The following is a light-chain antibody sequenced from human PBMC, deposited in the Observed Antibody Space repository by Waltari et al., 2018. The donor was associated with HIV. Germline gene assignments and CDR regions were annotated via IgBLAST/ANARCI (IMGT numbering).Light chain of an antibody. J-gene: IGKJ1*01. CDR1: QTVSSTY. Sequence: VLTQSPGTLSLSPWERATLSCRASQTVSSTYLAWYQQKPGQAPRLLIYGASSRATGIPDRFSGSGSGTDFTLTISRLEPEDFAVYYCQQYDRSPQTFGQGTKVDIK. CDR2: GAS. CDR3: QQYDRSPQT. V-gene: IGKV3-20*01.